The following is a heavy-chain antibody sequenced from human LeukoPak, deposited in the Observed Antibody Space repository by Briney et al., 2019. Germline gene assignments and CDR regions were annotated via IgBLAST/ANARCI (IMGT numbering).Heavy chain of an antibody. CDR3: ARGGVLLGIDY. J-gene: IGHJ4*02. CDR1: GGSISSYY. V-gene: IGHV4-59*01. Sequence: PSETLSLTCTVSGGSISSYYWSWIRQPPGKGLEWIGYIYYSGSTNYNPSLKSRVTISVDTSKNQFSLKLSSVTAAGTAVYYCARGGVLLGIDYWGQGTLVTVSS. CDR2: IYYSGST. D-gene: IGHD2-8*02.